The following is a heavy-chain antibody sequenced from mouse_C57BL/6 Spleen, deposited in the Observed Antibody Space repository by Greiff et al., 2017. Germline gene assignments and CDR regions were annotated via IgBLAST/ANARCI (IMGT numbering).Heavy chain of an antibody. Sequence: QVQLQQPGAELVMPGASVKLSCKASGYTFTSSWMHWVKQRPGQGLEWIGEIDPSDSYTNYNQKFKGRSTLTVDKSSSTAYMQRSSLTSEDSAVYYCARGLRQYWYVDVWGTGTTVTVSS. D-gene: IGHD1-2*01. CDR3: ARGLRQYWYVDV. V-gene: IGHV1-69*01. J-gene: IGHJ1*03. CDR1: GYTFTSSW. CDR2: IDPSDSYT.